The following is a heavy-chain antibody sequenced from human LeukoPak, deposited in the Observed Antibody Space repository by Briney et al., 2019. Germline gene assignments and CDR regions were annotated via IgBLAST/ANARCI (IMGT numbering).Heavy chain of an antibody. V-gene: IGHV3-21*01. J-gene: IGHJ6*04. Sequence: VKPGGSLRLSCAASGFTFSSYSMNWVRQAPGKGLEWVSSISSSSSYIYYADSVKGRFTISRDNATNSLYLQMNSLRAVDQAGYYCASMDGRDVWGKGTPVTVSS. CDR3: ASMDGRDV. CDR2: ISSSSSYI. CDR1: GFTFSSYS. D-gene: IGHD5-24*01.